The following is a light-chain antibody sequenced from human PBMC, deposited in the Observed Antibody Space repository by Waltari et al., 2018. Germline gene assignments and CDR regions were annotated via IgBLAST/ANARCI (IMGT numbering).Light chain of an antibody. J-gene: IGLJ1*01. CDR1: SSDVGGYND. CDR2: DVS. CDR3: SSYTSSSTYV. V-gene: IGLV2-14*01. Sequence: SALTQPASVSGSPGQSITIFCTGTSSDVGGYNDVSWYQQYPGKAPKLIIYDVSKRPSGVSDRFSGSKSGNTASLTISGLQTEDEADYYCSSYTSSSTYVFGTGTKVTVL.